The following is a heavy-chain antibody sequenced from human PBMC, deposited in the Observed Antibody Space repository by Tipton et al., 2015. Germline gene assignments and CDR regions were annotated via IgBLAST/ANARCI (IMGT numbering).Heavy chain of an antibody. V-gene: IGHV4-34*01. CDR2: INHSGST. CDR1: GGSFSGYY. CDR3: ARVNDFWSGYYRGYYYYGMDV. J-gene: IGHJ6*02. Sequence: TLSLTCAIYGGSFSGYYWSWIRQPPGKGLEWIGEINHSGSTYYNPSLKSRVTISVDTSKNQFSLKLSSVTAADTAVYYCARVNDFWSGYYRGYYYYGMDVWGQGTTVTVSS. D-gene: IGHD3-3*01.